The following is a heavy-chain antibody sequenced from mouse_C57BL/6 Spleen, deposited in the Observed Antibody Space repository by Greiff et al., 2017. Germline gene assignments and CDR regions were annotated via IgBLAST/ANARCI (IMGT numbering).Heavy chain of an antibody. CDR1: GFTFSSYA. D-gene: IGHD2-3*01. Sequence: EVKLMESGGGLVKPGGSLKLSCAASGFTFSSYAMSWVRQTPEKRLEWVATISDGGSYTYYPDNVKGRFTISRDNDKNNLFLQMSHMNADDTALYYCTRGGYYYMSPYYCGYRGRGATLTVST. J-gene: IGHJ2*01. V-gene: IGHV5-4*03. CDR2: ISDGGSYT. CDR3: TRGGYYYMSPYYCGY.